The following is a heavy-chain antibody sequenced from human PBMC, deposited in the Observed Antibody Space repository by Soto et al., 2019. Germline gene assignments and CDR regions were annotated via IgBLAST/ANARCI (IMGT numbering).Heavy chain of an antibody. V-gene: IGHV4-30-2*01. Sequence: QLQLQESGSGLVKPSQTLSLTCAVSGGSISSGGYSWSWIRQPPGKGLAWIGYIYHSGSTYYNPSLKSRVTISVDRSKNQFSLKLSSVTAADTAVYYCARYSIAARRGIDYWGQGTLVTVSS. D-gene: IGHD6-6*01. CDR1: GGSISSGGYS. J-gene: IGHJ4*02. CDR3: ARYSIAARRGIDY. CDR2: IYHSGST.